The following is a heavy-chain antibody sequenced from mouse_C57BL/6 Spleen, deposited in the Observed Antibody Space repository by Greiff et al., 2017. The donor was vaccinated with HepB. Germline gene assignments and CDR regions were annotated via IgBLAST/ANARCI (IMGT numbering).Heavy chain of an antibody. Sequence: VQLQQPGAELVKPGASVKLSCKASGYTFTSYWMHWVKQRPGQGLEWIGMIHPNSGSTNYNEKFKSKATLTVDKSSSTAYIQLSSLTSEDSAVYYCARALMALYYFDYWGQGTTLTVSS. CDR1: GYTFTSYW. CDR2: IHPNSGST. J-gene: IGHJ2*01. CDR3: ARALMALYYFDY. D-gene: IGHD1-1*02. V-gene: IGHV1-64*01.